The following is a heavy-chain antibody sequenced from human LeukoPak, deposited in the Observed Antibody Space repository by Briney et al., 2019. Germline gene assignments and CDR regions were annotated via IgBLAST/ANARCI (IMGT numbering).Heavy chain of an antibody. CDR1: GFAFNSYG. D-gene: IGHD3-10*01. V-gene: IGHV3-21*01. CDR3: ARDHRVMVRAVRERIPDAFDI. CDR2: ISSRSDYI. Sequence: GGSLRLSCAPSGFAFNSYGMNWVRQAPGKGLEWVSSISSRSDYIHYADSAKGRFTISRDNAKNSLYLQMNSLRAEDTAVYYCARDHRVMVRAVRERIPDAFDIWGQGTMVTVSS. J-gene: IGHJ3*02.